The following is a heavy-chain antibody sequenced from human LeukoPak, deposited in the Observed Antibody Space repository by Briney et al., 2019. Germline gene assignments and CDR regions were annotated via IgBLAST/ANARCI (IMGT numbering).Heavy chain of an antibody. CDR2: INQDGNEK. V-gene: IGHV3-7*01. Sequence: GGSLRLSCAASGFTFSSYWMTWVRQAPGRGLEWVANINQDGNEKHYLDSVKGRFTISRDNAKNSLYLQMNSLRAEDTAVYYCARAGRKSRGVDLVRKKETGYYYYMDVWGKGTTVTVSS. CDR1: GFTFSSYW. CDR3: ARAGRKSRGVDLVRKKETGYYYYMDV. D-gene: IGHD3-10*02. J-gene: IGHJ6*03.